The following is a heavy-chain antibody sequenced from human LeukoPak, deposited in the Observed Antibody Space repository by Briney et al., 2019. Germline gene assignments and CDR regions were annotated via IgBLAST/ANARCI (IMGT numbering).Heavy chain of an antibody. Sequence: ASVKVSCKASGYTVTGYYMHWVRQAPGQGLEWMGWINPNSGGTNYGQKFQGRVTMTRDTSISTAYMELSRLRSDDTAVYYCARDRGYSGSYRHFDYWGQGTLVTASS. CDR2: INPNSGGT. D-gene: IGHD1-26*01. V-gene: IGHV1-2*02. J-gene: IGHJ4*02. CDR1: GYTVTGYY. CDR3: ARDRGYSGSYRHFDY.